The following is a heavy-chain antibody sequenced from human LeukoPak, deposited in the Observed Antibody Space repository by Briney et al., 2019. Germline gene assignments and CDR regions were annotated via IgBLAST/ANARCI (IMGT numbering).Heavy chain of an antibody. CDR1: RFTFSNAW. Sequence: PGGSLRPSCAASRFTFSNAWMSWVRQAPGKGLEWVGRIKSKTDGGTTDYAAPVKGRFTISRDDSTNTLYLQMNSLKTEDTAVYYCTTEIPIGSGSYYNNDYWGQGTLVTVSS. J-gene: IGHJ4*02. D-gene: IGHD3-10*01. CDR3: TTEIPIGSGSYYNNDY. V-gene: IGHV3-15*01. CDR2: IKSKTDGGTT.